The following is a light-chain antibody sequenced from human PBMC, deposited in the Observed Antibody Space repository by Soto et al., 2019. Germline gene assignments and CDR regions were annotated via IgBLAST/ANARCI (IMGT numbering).Light chain of an antibody. CDR1: QSVSSN. J-gene: IGKJ1*01. CDR3: QQYDNWPRT. V-gene: IGKV3-15*01. Sequence: EIVMTQSPATLSVSPGERATLSCKASQSVSSNLAWYQQKPGQAPRLLIYGASTRAIGIPARFSGSRSGTESTLTISRLQSEDSAVYYCQQYDNWPRTFGQGTKVEIK. CDR2: GAS.